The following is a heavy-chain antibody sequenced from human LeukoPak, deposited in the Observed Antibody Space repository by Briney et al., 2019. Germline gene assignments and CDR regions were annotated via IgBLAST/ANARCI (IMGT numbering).Heavy chain of an antibody. V-gene: IGHV4-34*01. J-gene: IGHJ4*02. CDR3: ARRGTTVTFFDY. Sequence: SETLSLTCAVYGGSFSGYYWSWIRQPPGKGLEWIGEINHSGSTNYNPSLKSRVTISVDRSKNQFSLKLSSVTAADTAVYYCARRGTTVTFFDYWGQGTLVTVSS. CDR1: GGSFSGYY. D-gene: IGHD4-17*01. CDR2: INHSGST.